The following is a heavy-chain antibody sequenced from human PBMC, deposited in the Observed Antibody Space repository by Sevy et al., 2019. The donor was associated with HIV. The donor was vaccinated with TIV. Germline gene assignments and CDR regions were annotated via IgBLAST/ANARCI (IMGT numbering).Heavy chain of an antibody. Sequence: GGSLRLSCAASGFTFSNYDMHWVRQATGKGLEWVSAIGTAGDTYYPGSVKGRFTISRENAKNSLYLQMNSRRAGDTAVYYCARGGDIVVVPTVWGYMDVWGKGTTVTVSS. CDR1: GFTFSNYD. V-gene: IGHV3-13*01. CDR2: IGTAGDT. CDR3: ARGGDIVVVPTVWGYMDV. J-gene: IGHJ6*03. D-gene: IGHD2-2*01.